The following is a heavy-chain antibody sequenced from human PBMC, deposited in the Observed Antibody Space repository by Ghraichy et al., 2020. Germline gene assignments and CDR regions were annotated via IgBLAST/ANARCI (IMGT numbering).Heavy chain of an antibody. V-gene: IGHV4-39*01. CDR3: ARFLKTGERRGYFDY. Sequence: SETLSLTCTVSGGSISSSTYYWGWIRQPPGKGLEWIGFISESGTTYYNPSLKSRVTISVDTSNNQFSLNLSSVTAADTAVHYCARFLKTGERRGYFDYWGQGTLVTVAS. D-gene: IGHD7-27*01. CDR1: GGSISSSTYY. CDR2: ISESGTT. J-gene: IGHJ4*02.